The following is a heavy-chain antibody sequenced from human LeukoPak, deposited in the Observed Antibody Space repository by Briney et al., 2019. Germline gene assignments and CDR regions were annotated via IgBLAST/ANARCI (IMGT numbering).Heavy chain of an antibody. V-gene: IGHV3-48*03. Sequence: GGSLRLSCAASGFTFSSYEMNWVRQAPGKGLEWVSYISSGSTIYDADSVKGRFTISRDNAKNSLYLQMNSLRAEDTAVYYCVRESIAVAGAPFDYWGQGTLVTVSS. CDR3: VRESIAVAGAPFDY. CDR1: GFTFSSYE. J-gene: IGHJ4*02. CDR2: ISSGSTI. D-gene: IGHD6-19*01.